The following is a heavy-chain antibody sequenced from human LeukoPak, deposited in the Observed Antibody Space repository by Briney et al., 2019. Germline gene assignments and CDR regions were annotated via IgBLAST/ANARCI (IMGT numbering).Heavy chain of an antibody. J-gene: IGHJ4*02. V-gene: IGHV3-48*03. Sequence: PGGSLRLSCAASGFTFSSYELNWVRQAPGKGLEWVSYISDTGSTIYYADSVEGRFTISRDNAKNSLYLQMNSLRAEDTAVNYCARDTPRLERYFDWGTLDYWGQGTLVTVSS. CDR1: GFTFSSYE. CDR2: ISDTGSTI. D-gene: IGHD3-9*01. CDR3: ARDTPRLERYFDWGTLDY.